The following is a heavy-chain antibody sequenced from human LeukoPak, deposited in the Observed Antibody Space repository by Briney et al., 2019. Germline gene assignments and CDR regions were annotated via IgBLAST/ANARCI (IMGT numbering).Heavy chain of an antibody. CDR1: GYSISSGYH. D-gene: IGHD2-15*01. J-gene: IGHJ6*03. Sequence: SETLSLTCTVSGYSISSGYHWGWIRQPPGKGLEWIGSIYYSGSTYYNPSLKSRVTISVDTSKNQFSLKLSSVTAADTAVYYCAIDTDKLYYYYMDVWGKGTTVTVSS. CDR3: AIDTDKLYYYYMDV. CDR2: IYYSGST. V-gene: IGHV4-38-2*02.